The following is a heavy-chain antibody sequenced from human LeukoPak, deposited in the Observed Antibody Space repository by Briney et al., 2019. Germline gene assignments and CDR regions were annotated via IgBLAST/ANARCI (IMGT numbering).Heavy chain of an antibody. CDR1: GFTFSSYG. J-gene: IGHJ4*02. V-gene: IGHV3-30*02. CDR2: IRYDGSNK. D-gene: IGHD2-2*02. Sequence: GGSLRLSCAASGFTFSSYGMHWVRQAPGKGLEWVAFIRYDGSNKYYADSVKGRFTISRDNSKNTLYLQMNSLRAEDTAVYYCAKGVVPAAIWGVSGSDYWGQGTLVTVSS. CDR3: AKGVVPAAIWGVSGSDY.